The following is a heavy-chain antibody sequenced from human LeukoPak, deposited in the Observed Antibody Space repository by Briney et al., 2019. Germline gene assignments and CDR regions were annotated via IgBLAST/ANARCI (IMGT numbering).Heavy chain of an antibody. V-gene: IGHV1-2*02. CDR3: ATQTDVRLGHLSPYYFDY. Sequence: ASVKVSCKASGYTFTDYYMHWVRQAPGQGLEWMGWINPNSGGTNFSQNFQGRVTMTRDTSISTAYMDLNRLRSDDTAVYYCATQTDVRLGHLSPYYFDYWGQGALVTVSS. CDR2: INPNSGGT. D-gene: IGHD3-16*02. J-gene: IGHJ4*02. CDR1: GYTFTDYY.